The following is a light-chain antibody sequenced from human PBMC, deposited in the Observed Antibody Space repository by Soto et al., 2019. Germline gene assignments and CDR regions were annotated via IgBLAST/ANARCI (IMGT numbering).Light chain of an antibody. CDR3: LQYNTYPWT. CDR2: AAS. V-gene: IGKV1-17*01. J-gene: IGKJ1*01. Sequence: DIQMTQSPSSLSASVGDRVTITCRASQGIRNDLDWYQQKPEKAPERLIYAASSLQSGVPSRFSGSGSGTEFTHTISSLQAEDLATYYCLQYNTYPWTFGQGTKVEIK. CDR1: QGIRND.